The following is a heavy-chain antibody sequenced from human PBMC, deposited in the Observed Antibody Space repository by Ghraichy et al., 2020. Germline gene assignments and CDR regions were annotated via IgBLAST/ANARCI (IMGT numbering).Heavy chain of an antibody. CDR3: AREVSYSYGYGWLDY. J-gene: IGHJ4*02. CDR1: GGSFSGYY. V-gene: IGHV4-34*01. D-gene: IGHD5-18*01. CDR2: INHSGST. Sequence: SETLSLTCAVYGGSFSGYYWSWIRQPPGKGLEWIGEINHSGSTNYNPSLKSRVTISVDTSKNQFSLKLSSVTAADTAVYYCAREVSYSYGYGWLDYWGQGTLVTVSS.